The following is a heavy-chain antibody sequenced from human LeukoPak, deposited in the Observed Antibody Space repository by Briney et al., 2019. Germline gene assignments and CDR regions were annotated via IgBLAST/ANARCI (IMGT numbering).Heavy chain of an antibody. V-gene: IGHV1-2*04. CDR1: GYTFTGYY. J-gene: IGHJ4*02. D-gene: IGHD3-10*01. CDR2: INPNSGGR. Sequence: ASVKVSCKASGYTFTGYYMHWVRQAPGQGLEWMGWINPNSGGRNYAQKFQGWVTMTRDTSISTAYMELSRLRSDDTAVYYCALVGEERSSSFDYWGQGTLVTVSS. CDR3: ALVGEERSSSFDY.